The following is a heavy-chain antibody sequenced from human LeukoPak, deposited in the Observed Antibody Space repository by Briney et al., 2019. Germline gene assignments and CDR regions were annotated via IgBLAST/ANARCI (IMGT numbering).Heavy chain of an antibody. D-gene: IGHD1-26*01. CDR2: IYTSGST. V-gene: IGHV4-4*07. CDR1: GGSISSYY. CDR3: AREVPSYSGSYYPYYYYYMDV. Sequence: PSETLSLTCTVSGGSISSYYWSWIRQPAGKGLEWIGRIYTSGSTNYNPSLKSRVTMSVDTSKNQFSLKLSSVTTADTAVYYCAREVPSYSGSYYPYYYYYMDVWGKGTTVTVSS. J-gene: IGHJ6*03.